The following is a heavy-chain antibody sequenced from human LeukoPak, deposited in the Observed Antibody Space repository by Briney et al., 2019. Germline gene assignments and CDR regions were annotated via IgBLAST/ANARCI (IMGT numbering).Heavy chain of an antibody. CDR2: IYSGGST. CDR3: ARVWTGCSGGSCDTFDY. CDR1: GVTVSSNY. Sequence: GGSLRLSCAASGVTVSSNYMRWVRQAPGEGREWGSVIYSGGSTYYADPVKGRFTISRDDSKNTLYLQMNSLRAEDTAVYYCARVWTGCSGGSCDTFDYWGQGTLVTVSS. V-gene: IGHV3-66*01. D-gene: IGHD2-15*01. J-gene: IGHJ4*02.